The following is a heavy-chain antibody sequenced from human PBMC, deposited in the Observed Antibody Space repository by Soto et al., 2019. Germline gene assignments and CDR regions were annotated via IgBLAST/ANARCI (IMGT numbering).Heavy chain of an antibody. V-gene: IGHV1-46*01. Sequence: ASVKVSCKASGYTFTSYYMHWVRQAPGQGLEWMGIINPSGGSTSYAQKFQGRVTMTRDTSTSTVYMELSSLRSEDTAVYYCARGMRYSSGWYGVDSYNWFDPWGQGTLVTVSS. D-gene: IGHD6-19*01. J-gene: IGHJ5*02. CDR3: ARGMRYSSGWYGVDSYNWFDP. CDR2: INPSGGST. CDR1: GYTFTSYY.